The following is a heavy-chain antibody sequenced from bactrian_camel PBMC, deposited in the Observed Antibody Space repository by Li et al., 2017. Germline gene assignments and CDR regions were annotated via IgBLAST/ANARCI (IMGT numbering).Heavy chain of an antibody. CDR2: VYNDGSNT. V-gene: IGHV3S7*01. CDR1: GFSFSSYG. CDR3: AQVRAPPPWNGYDD. J-gene: IGHJ4*01. Sequence: HVQLVESGGGLVQPGGSLRLSCAASGFSFSSYGMSWVRQAPGKGLEWVSGVYNDGSNTGYADSVKGRFTISRDNAKNTLYLQLNSLKTEDTAMYYCAQVRAPPPWNGYDDWGQGTQVTVS.